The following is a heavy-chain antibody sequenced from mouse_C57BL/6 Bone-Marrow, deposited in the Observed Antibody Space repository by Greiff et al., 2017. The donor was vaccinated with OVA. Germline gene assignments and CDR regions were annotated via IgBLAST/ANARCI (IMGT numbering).Heavy chain of an antibody. D-gene: IGHD1-1*01. J-gene: IGHJ3*01. V-gene: IGHV5-9-1*02. Sequence: EVLLVQSGAGLVKPGGSLKLSCTASGYTFSSYSMTWVHQTPEKSLEWLAYITPGGDYTYSAYTFKGRFTISRDNARNTLYLQMSSLKSEDTAMYYCTRGNYYGSSYGFAYWGQGTLVTVSA. CDR3: TRGNYYGSSYGFAY. CDR2: ITPGGDYT. CDR1: GYTFSSYS.